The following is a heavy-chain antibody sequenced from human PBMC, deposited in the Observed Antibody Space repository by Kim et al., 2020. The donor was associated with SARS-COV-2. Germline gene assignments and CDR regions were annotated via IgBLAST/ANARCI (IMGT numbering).Heavy chain of an antibody. Sequence: SETLSLTCTVSGGSISSSSYYWGWIRQPPGKGLEWIGSIYYSGSTYYNPSLKSRVTISVDTSKNQFSLKLSSVTAADTAVYYGVGYSYHGTYFDYWGQGTLVTVSS. CDR3: VGYSYHGTYFDY. CDR1: GGSISSSSYY. J-gene: IGHJ4*02. D-gene: IGHD5-18*01. CDR2: IYYSGST. V-gene: IGHV4-39*07.